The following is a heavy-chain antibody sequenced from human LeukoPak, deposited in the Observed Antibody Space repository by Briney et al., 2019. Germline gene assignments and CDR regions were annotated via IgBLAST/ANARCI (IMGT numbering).Heavy chain of an antibody. V-gene: IGHV4-34*01. CDR2: INHSGST. Sequence: PSETLSLTCAVYGGSFSGYYWSWIRQPPGKGLEWIGEINHSGSTNYNPSLKSRVTISVDTSKNQFSLKLSSVTAADTAVYYCARALMVYDYYYYYMDVWGEGTTVTVSS. CDR1: GGSFSGYY. CDR3: ARALMVYDYYYYYMDV. D-gene: IGHD2-8*01. J-gene: IGHJ6*03.